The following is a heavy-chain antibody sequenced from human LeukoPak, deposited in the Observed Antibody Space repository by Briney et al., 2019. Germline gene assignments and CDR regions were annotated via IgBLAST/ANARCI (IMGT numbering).Heavy chain of an antibody. Sequence: SETLSLTCTVSGGSISNYYWTWIRQPPGKGLEWIGFISYSGNTNYNPSLKSRVTISVDTSKNQFSLKLSSVTAADTAVYYCARGGAVVTPNDYWGQGTLVTVSS. J-gene: IGHJ4*02. CDR2: ISYSGNT. CDR1: GGSISNYY. CDR3: ARGGAVVTPNDY. V-gene: IGHV4-59*12. D-gene: IGHD4-23*01.